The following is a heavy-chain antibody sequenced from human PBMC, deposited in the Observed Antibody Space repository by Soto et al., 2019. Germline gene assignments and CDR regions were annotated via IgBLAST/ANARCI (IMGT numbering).Heavy chain of an antibody. Sequence: LRLSCAASGLTFSSYAMSWVRQAPGKGLEWVSAISGSGGSTYYADSVKGRFTISRDNSKNTLYLQMNSLRAEDTAVYYCAIPTPSAEYFQHWGKGTLVTVSS. CDR1: GLTFSSYA. CDR3: AIPTPSAEYFQH. CDR2: ISGSGGST. J-gene: IGHJ1*01. V-gene: IGHV3-23*01.